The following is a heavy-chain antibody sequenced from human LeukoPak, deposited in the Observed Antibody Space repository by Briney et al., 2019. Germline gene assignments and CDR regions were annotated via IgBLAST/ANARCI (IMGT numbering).Heavy chain of an antibody. J-gene: IGHJ6*03. CDR1: GVSISSYY. Sequence: SETLSLTCTVSGVSISSYYWSWIRQPPGKGLEWMGYIYYIGSTNYNTSLKSRVTISVDTSKNQFSLKLASVTAADPAGYYIARGGHSSGWYYYDYMDVWGKGTTVTVSS. V-gene: IGHV4-59*01. D-gene: IGHD6-19*01. CDR3: ARGGHSSGWYYYDYMDV. CDR2: IYYIGST.